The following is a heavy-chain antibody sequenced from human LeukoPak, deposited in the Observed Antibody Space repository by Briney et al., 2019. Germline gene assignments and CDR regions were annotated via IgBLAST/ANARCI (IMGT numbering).Heavy chain of an antibody. J-gene: IGHJ3*02. CDR1: GGSVSVSSGSYY. V-gene: IGHV4-61*01. D-gene: IGHD6-13*01. CDR2: IYYTGST. Sequence: PSETLSLTCTVSGGSVSVSSGSYYWSWIRQPPGKGLEWIGYIYYTGSTNYNPSLKSRVTISSDTSKNRFSLNLSSVTAADTAVYYCARHIGSSWLDAFDIWGQGTMVTVSS. CDR3: ARHIGSSWLDAFDI.